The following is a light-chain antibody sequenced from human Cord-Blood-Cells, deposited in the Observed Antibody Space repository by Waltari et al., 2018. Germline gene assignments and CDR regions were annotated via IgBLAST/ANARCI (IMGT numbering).Light chain of an antibody. V-gene: IGKV3-15*01. CDR2: GAT. J-gene: IGKJ3*01. CDR1: KCDSSN. CDR3: QQYNNCPFS. Sequence: EIVMTQSLATLSVSPGERATLSCRTSKCDSSNLVWYQQKTDQPPRLLIYGATTRATGIPARFSGSWSRTDFTLTISILQSEDFAVYCCQQYNNCPFSFGPGTKVDIK.